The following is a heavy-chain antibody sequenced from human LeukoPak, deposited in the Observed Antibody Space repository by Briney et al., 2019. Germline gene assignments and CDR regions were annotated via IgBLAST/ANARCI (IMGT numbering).Heavy chain of an antibody. J-gene: IGHJ3*02. CDR3: ARGLYSSGWFTSVDAFDI. Sequence: SETLSLTCTVSGGSISSYYWSWIRQPPGKGLEWIGYIYYSGSTNYNPSLKSRVTISVDTSKNQFSLKLSSVTAADTAVYYCARGLYSSGWFTSVDAFDIWGQGTMVTVSS. D-gene: IGHD6-19*01. CDR2: IYYSGST. CDR1: GGSISSYY. V-gene: IGHV4-59*12.